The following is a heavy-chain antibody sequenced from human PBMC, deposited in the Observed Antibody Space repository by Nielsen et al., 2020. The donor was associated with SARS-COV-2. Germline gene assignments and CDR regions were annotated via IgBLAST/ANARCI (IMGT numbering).Heavy chain of an antibody. CDR2: IKQDGSEK. V-gene: IGHV3-7*03. J-gene: IGHJ6*03. D-gene: IGHD5-12*01. CDR1: GFTFSSYA. Sequence: GGSLRLSCAASGFTFSSYAMSWVRQAPGKGLEWVANIKQDGSEKYYVDSVKGRFTISRDNAKNSLYLQMNSLRAEDTAVYYCASSVSGYSGYDSPINYYYYYMDVWGKGTTVTVSS. CDR3: ASSVSGYSGYDSPINYYYYYMDV.